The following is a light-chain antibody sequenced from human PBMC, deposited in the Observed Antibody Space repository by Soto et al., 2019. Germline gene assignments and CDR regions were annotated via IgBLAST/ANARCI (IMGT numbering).Light chain of an antibody. CDR2: DAS. CDR1: QAISNN. Sequence: RVMTQSPVTLSVSPGERVTLSCRASQAISNNLAWYQQKPGQAPRLLIFDASRRATGIPDRFSGSGSGTDFTLTISRLEPEDFAVHYCQQYGASPWTFGQGTKVEIK. J-gene: IGKJ1*01. V-gene: IGKV3-20*01. CDR3: QQYGASPWT.